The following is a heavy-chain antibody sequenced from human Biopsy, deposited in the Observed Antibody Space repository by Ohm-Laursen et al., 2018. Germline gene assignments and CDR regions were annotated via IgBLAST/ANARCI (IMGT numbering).Heavy chain of an antibody. CDR1: GAPVKTSGYF. D-gene: IGHD3-9*01. Sequence: TLSLTCIVSGAPVKTSGYFWAWIRQRPGKGLEWIGYISYNERTHYNPSLTSRLAISFDTSNNRISLQLRSVSVADTAVYYCVREPKTGTAEAWYFDLWGRGSPVTVPS. V-gene: IGHV4-31*03. CDR2: ISYNERT. J-gene: IGHJ2*01. CDR3: VREPKTGTAEAWYFDL.